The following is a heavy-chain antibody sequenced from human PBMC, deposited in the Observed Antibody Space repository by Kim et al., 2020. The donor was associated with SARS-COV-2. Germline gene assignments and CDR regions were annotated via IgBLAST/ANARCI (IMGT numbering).Heavy chain of an antibody. V-gene: IGHV3-7*01. D-gene: IGHD3-22*01. CDR3: ARDQNYYDSSGWGYYVD. Sequence: GGSLRLSCAASGFTFSSYGMSWVRQAPGKGLEWVANIKQDGSEKYYVDSVKGRFTISRDNAKNSLYLQMNSLRAEDTAVYYCARDQNYYDSSGWGYYVD. J-gene: IGHJ4*01. CDR1: GFTFSSYG. CDR2: IKQDGSEK.